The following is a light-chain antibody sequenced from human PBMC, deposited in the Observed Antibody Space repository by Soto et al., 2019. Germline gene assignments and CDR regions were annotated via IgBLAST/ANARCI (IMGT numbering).Light chain of an antibody. CDR3: CSYAGSSTNYV. J-gene: IGLJ1*01. CDR1: SSDVGSYNL. CDR2: EVS. Sequence: QSALTKPASVYGAAGQSITISCTGTSSDVGSYNLVSWYQQHPGKAPKLMIYEVSKRPSGVSNRFSGSESGNTASLTISGLQAEDEADYYCCSYAGSSTNYVFGTGTKVTVL. V-gene: IGLV2-23*02.